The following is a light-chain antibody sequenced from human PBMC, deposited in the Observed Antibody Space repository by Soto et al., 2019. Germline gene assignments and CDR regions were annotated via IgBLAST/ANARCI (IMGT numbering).Light chain of an antibody. CDR1: QSIGLA. CDR3: QQYNNWPPT. CDR2: DAS. J-gene: IGKJ3*01. Sequence: EIVLTQSPATLSLSPGGRATLSCRASQSIGLAIAWYQHKPGQAPRLLIFDASQRATGIPARFRGSGSGTDFTLSISSLEPEDFAVYYCQQYNNWPPTFGPGTKVDIK. V-gene: IGKV3-11*01.